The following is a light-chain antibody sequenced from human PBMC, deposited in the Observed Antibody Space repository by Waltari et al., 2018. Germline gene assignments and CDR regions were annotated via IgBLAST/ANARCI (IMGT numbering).Light chain of an antibody. CDR2: YAS. J-gene: IGKJ5*01. V-gene: IGKV6-21*01. CDR3: HQSRSFPIT. CDR1: QSIVSS. Sequence: EIVLTQSPDFQSVTPKETVTITCRASQSIVSSLHWYQQKPGQYPKLLITYASQSFSGVPSRFSGSGSGTDFTLTLNGLEAEDAATYYCHQSRSFPITFGQGTRLEIK.